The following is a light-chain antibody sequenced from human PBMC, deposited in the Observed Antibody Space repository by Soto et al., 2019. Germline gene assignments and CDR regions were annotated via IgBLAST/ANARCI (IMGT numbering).Light chain of an antibody. CDR2: EGS. CDR1: SSDVGSYNL. Sequence: QSALTQPASVSGSPGQSITISCTGISSDVGSYNLVSWYQQHPGKAPKLMIYEGSKRPSGVSNRFSGSKSGNTASLTISGLQAEDEADYYCCSYAGSRDVVFGGGTKVTVL. V-gene: IGLV2-23*01. J-gene: IGLJ2*01. CDR3: CSYAGSRDVV.